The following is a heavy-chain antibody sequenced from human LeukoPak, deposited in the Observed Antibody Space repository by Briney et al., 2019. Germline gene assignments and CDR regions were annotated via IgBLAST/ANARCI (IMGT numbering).Heavy chain of an antibody. V-gene: IGHV4-38-2*02. CDR3: ARGSGDYKLGNH. Sequence: PSETLSLSCTVSGHSFVNSYCWSWVRQPPGKRPEWIGTIYSSEYTYYHPSLRSRATISADASRNLFSLKLNSVTAADTAVYYCARGSGDYKLGNHWGHGTLVTVSS. CDR2: IYSSEYT. J-gene: IGHJ5*02. CDR1: GHSFVNSYC. D-gene: IGHD4-17*01.